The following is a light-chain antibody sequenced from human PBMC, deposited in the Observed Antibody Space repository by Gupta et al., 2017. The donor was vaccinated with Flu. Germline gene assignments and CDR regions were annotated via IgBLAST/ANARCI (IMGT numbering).Light chain of an antibody. CDR3: QQYYGTPYS. Sequence: VLPPSPDSLAVSLGERATINCKSSQSILYSSNNKNYLAWYQQKPGQPPKLLIYWASTRESGVPDRFSGSGSGTDFTLTISSLQAADVAVYYCQQYYGTPYSFGQGTQLEIK. CDR2: WAS. V-gene: IGKV4-1*01. J-gene: IGKJ5*01. CDR1: QSILYSSNNKNY.